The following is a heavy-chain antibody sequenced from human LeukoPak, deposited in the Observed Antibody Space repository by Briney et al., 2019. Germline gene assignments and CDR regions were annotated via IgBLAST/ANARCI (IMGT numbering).Heavy chain of an antibody. CDR1: GFTFISYS. D-gene: IGHD6-13*01. Sequence: GGCLKLSCAASGFTFISYSMNWVRQAPGKGLEWVSSISSSSSYIYYADSVKGRFTISRDNAKNSLYLQMNSLRAEDTAVYYCARDSHIAAAGIHRGRFDPWGQGTLVTVSS. CDR2: ISSSSSYI. J-gene: IGHJ5*02. V-gene: IGHV3-21*01. CDR3: ARDSHIAAAGIHRGRFDP.